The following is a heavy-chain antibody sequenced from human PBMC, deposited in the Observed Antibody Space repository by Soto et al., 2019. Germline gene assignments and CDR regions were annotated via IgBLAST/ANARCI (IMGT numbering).Heavy chain of an antibody. V-gene: IGHV4-61*05. CDR1: GGSISSSSYY. D-gene: IGHD3-9*01. CDR3: ARAPTYYDILTGYYQGYYYYGMDV. CDR2: IYYSGST. J-gene: IGHJ6*02. Sequence: SETLSLTCTVSGGSISSSSYYWGWIRQPPGKGLEWIGYIYYSGSTNYNPSLKSRVTISVDTSKNQFSLKLSSVTAADTAVYYCARAPTYYDILTGYYQGYYYYGMDVWGQGTTVTVSS.